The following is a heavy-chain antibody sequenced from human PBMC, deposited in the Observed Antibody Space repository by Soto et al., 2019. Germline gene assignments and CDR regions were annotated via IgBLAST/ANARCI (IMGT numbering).Heavy chain of an antibody. Sequence: SQTLSLTCAISGDSVSSNSTAWNWIRQTPSRGLEWRGRTYYRSKWYNDYAVSVKSRITINPDTSKNQFSLQLNSVTPEDTAVYYCARVPYSSSPAYYYYYHGMDVWGQGTTVTVSS. D-gene: IGHD6-6*01. V-gene: IGHV6-1*01. CDR3: ARVPYSSSPAYYYYYHGMDV. CDR2: TYYRSKWYN. J-gene: IGHJ6*02. CDR1: GDSVSSNSTA.